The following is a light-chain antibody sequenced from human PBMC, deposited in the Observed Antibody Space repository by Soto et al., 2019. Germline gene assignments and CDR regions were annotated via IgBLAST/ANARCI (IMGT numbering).Light chain of an antibody. Sequence: AIQMTQSPSSLSASLGDRVTITCRASQGIRNDVGWYQQKPGKAQELLIYAASSLQTGVPSRFSGSGSGKDSPLTISSLQPDDFATYYCLQDYSYPRPFGQGTKVDIK. J-gene: IGKJ1*01. CDR3: LQDYSYPRP. V-gene: IGKV1-6*01. CDR1: QGIRND. CDR2: AAS.